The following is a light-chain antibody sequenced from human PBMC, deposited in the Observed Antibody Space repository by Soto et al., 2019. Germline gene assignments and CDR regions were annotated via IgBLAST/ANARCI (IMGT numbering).Light chain of an antibody. J-gene: IGKJ2*01. CDR2: GAS. CDR1: QSVSSSY. CDR3: QQRSNWPPIMYT. Sequence: EIVLTQSPGTLSLSPGERATLSCRASQSVSSSYLAWYQQKPGQAPRLLIYGASSRATGIPDRFSGSGSGTDFTLTISRLEPEDFAVYYCQQRSNWPPIMYTFGQGTKLEIK. V-gene: IGKV3D-20*02.